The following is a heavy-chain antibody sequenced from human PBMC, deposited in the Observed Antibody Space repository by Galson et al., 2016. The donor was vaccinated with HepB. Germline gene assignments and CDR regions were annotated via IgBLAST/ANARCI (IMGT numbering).Heavy chain of an antibody. Sequence: QSGAEVKKPGESLKISCKGSGYSFTSYWIGWVRQMPGKGLEWMGIIYPGDSDTTYSPSFQGQVTISADKSISTAYLQWSTLKASDTAMYYCTRSTRRYCSGGTCYPIDAFDLWGQGTMVTASS. CDR1: GYSFTSYW. J-gene: IGHJ3*01. D-gene: IGHD2-15*01. CDR2: IYPGDSDT. V-gene: IGHV5-51*01. CDR3: TRSTRRYCSGGTCYPIDAFDL.